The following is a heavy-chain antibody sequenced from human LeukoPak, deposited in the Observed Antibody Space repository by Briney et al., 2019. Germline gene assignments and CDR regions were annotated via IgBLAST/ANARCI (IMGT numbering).Heavy chain of an antibody. V-gene: IGHV4-30-4*08. CDR3: ARRQRPRYSGRNIGYYFDY. J-gene: IGHJ4*02. Sequence: SQTLSLTCTVSGGSISSGDYYWRWLCQPPGKGLEWLGYIYYSGSTYYNPSLKSRVTISVDTSKNQFSLKLSSVTAADTAVYYCARRQRPRYSGRNIGYYFDYWGQGTLVTVSS. CDR2: IYYSGST. CDR1: GGSISSGDYY. D-gene: IGHD1-26*01.